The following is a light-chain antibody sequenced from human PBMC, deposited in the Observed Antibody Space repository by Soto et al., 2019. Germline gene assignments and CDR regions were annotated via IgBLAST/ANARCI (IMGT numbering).Light chain of an antibody. CDR1: QSVSSSY. CDR3: QQYHKWPPLT. J-gene: IGKJ4*01. V-gene: IGKV3D-15*01. CDR2: GAS. Sequence: EVVMTQSPDSLSLSPGERATLSCRASQSVSSSYLAWYQQKPGQAPRLLIYGASSRATGIPDRFGGMGSGTQFTLTITSLQSEDFAVYYCQQYHKWPPLTFGGGTKVDIK.